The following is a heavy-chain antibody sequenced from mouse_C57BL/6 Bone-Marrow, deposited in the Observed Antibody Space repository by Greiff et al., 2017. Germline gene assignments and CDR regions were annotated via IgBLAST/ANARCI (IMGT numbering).Heavy chain of an antibody. V-gene: IGHV1-61*01. D-gene: IGHD2-5*01. CDR3: ARGVFLYYSNYLCSMDY. CDR2: IYPSDSDT. Sequence: QVQLQQPGAELVRPGSSVKLSCKASGYTFTSYWMDWVKQRPGQGLEWIGNIYPSDSDTHYNQKFKDKAPLTVDTSSSTAYMQLSSLTSEDSAVYCCARGVFLYYSNYLCSMDYWGQGTSVTVSS. CDR1: GYTFTSYW. J-gene: IGHJ4*01.